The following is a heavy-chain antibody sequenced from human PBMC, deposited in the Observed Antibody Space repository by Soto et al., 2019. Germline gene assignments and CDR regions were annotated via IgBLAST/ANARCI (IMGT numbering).Heavy chain of an antibody. CDR3: ARLGIYGDDFWSGYYSDYGMDV. V-gene: IGHV4-39*01. D-gene: IGHD3-3*01. J-gene: IGHJ6*02. Sequence: SETLSLTCTVSGGSISSSSYYWGWIRQPPGKGLEWIGSIFYSGSTYYNPSLKSRVTISVDTSNNQFSLKLSSVTAADTAVYYCARLGIYGDDFWSGYYSDYGMDVWGQGTTVT. CDR1: GGSISSSSYY. CDR2: IFYSGST.